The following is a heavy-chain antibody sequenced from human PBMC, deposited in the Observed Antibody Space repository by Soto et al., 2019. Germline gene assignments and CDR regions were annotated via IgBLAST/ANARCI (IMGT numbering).Heavy chain of an antibody. J-gene: IGHJ4*02. V-gene: IGHV2-5*02. Sequence: QITLKESGPTLVKPTQTLTLTCTFSGFSLSTSGVGVGWIRQPPGKALEWLALIYWDDDKRYSPSLKSRLTITKDTAKNQVVLTMTNMDPVDTATYYCAHHSKYQLLTTYYFDYWGQGTLVTVSS. CDR3: AHHSKYQLLTTYYFDY. CDR2: IYWDDDK. CDR1: GFSLSTSGVG. D-gene: IGHD2-2*01.